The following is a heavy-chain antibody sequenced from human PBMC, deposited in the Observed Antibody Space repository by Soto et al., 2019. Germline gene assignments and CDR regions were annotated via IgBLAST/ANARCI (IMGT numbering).Heavy chain of an antibody. CDR2: ISYDGSNK. V-gene: IGHV3-30*18. CDR1: GLSLSRYG. J-gene: IGHJ3*01. CDR3: AKGGGDCYILKDHSEAFDF. Sequence: LGGYLRLSRAAHGLSLSRYGMHWVRQASGKGLEWVAVISYDGSNKYYADSVKGRFTISRDNSKNTLYLQMNSLRAEDTPVYYCAKGGGDCYILKDHSEAFDFRGQGIMGTGS. D-gene: IGHD3-16*01.